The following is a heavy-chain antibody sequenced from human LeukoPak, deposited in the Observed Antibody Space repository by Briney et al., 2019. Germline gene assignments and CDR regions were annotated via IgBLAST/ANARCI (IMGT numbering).Heavy chain of an antibody. CDR3: VKRIVVADKFDY. D-gene: IGHD6-19*01. V-gene: IGHV3-30*02. Sequence: PEGTMRLSCVASGFTFSTFGMHWVRQAPGKRLEWMACIRYDGGNKYYADSVKGRFTISRDNSKNTLYLQMDSLRVEDTAVYYCVKRIVVADKFDYWGQGSLVTVSS. J-gene: IGHJ4*02. CDR2: IRYDGGNK. CDR1: GFTFSTFG.